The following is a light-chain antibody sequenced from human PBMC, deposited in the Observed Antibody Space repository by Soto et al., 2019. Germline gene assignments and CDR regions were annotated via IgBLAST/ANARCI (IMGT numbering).Light chain of an antibody. V-gene: IGLV2-14*01. CDR3: SSYTSISILE. CDR2: EVT. CDR1: SSDVGGYNY. Sequence: QSVLTQPASVSGSPGQSIAISCTGTSSDVGGYNYVSWYQQHPGKAPKLVIYEVTNRPSGVSNRFSGSKSGNTASLTISGLQAEDEADYYCSSYTSISILEFGGGTKLTV. J-gene: IGLJ2*01.